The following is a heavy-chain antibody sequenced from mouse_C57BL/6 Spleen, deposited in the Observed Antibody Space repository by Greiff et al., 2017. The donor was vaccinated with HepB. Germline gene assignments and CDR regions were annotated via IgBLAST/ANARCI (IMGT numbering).Heavy chain of an antibody. CDR2: IWGDGST. V-gene: IGHV2-3*01. CDR1: GFSLTSYG. D-gene: IGHD1-1*01. J-gene: IGHJ3*01. Sequence: VMLVESGPGLVAPSQSLSITCTVSGFSLTSYGVSWVRQPPGKGLEWLGVIWGDGSTNYHSALISRLSISKDNSKSQVFLKLNSLQTDDTATYYCAKSEDLYYGSFFAYWGQGTLVTVSA. CDR3: AKSEDLYYGSFFAY.